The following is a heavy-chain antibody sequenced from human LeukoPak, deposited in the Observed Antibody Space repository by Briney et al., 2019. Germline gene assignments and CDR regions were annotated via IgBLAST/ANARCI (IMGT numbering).Heavy chain of an antibody. CDR2: ISSSGSTI. V-gene: IGHV3-48*03. CDR3: ARADYYDSSGYYLDY. Sequence: GGSLRLSCAASGFTFSSYEMNWVRQAPGKGLEWVSYISSSGSTIYYADSVKGRFTISRDNAKNSLYLQMNSLRAEDTAVYYCARADYYDSSGYYLDYWGQGTLVTVSS. J-gene: IGHJ4*02. D-gene: IGHD3-22*01. CDR1: GFTFSSYE.